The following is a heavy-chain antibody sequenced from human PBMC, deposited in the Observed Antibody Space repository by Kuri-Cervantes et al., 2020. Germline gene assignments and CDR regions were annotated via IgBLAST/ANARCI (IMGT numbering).Heavy chain of an antibody. Sequence: SETLSLTSAVDAGSFSVYYWSWIRQPPGKGLEWIGEINHRGSPNYNPSLKSRVTISVGTSKNQFSLKLSSVTAADTAVYYCARQSDYGDYSARHWYFDLWGRGTLVTVSS. D-gene: IGHD4-17*01. CDR1: AGSFSVYY. V-gene: IGHV4-34*01. CDR2: INHRGSP. J-gene: IGHJ2*01. CDR3: ARQSDYGDYSARHWYFDL.